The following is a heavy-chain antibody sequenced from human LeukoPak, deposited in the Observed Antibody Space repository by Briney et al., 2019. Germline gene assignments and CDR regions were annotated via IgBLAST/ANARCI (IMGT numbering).Heavy chain of an antibody. V-gene: IGHV3-23*01. CDR3: AKEICGGDCYLDY. D-gene: IGHD2-21*02. CDR2: ISGSGGST. J-gene: IGHJ4*02. CDR1: GFTFSGYS. Sequence: GGSLRLSCAASGFTFSGYSMNWVRLAPGKGLEWVSAISGSGGSTYYADSVKGRFTISRDNSKNTLYLQMNSLRAEDTAVYYCAKEICGGDCYLDYWGQGTLVTVSS.